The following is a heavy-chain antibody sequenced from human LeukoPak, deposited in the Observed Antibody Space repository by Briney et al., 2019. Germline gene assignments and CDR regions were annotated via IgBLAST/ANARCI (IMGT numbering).Heavy chain of an antibody. CDR3: AHQMPLGYVFDY. Sequence: ESGPTLVNPTQTLTLTCTFSGFSLSTSGVGVGWIRQPPGKALEWLAVIYWDDDKSYSPSLKSRLTITKDTSKNQVVLTMTNMHPVDTATYFCAHQMPLGYVFDYWGQGTLVTVSS. V-gene: IGHV2-5*02. D-gene: IGHD5-18*01. CDR2: IYWDDDK. CDR1: GFSLSTSGVG. J-gene: IGHJ4*02.